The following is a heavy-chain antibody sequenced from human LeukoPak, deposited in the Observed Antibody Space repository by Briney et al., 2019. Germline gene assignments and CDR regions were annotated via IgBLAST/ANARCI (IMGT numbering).Heavy chain of an antibody. V-gene: IGHV4-38-2*01. D-gene: IGHD1-14*01. CDR3: ARRHRRNWFDP. CDR2: IYHSGST. J-gene: IGHJ5*02. Sequence: PSETLSLTCAVSGYSISSGYYWGWLRQPPGKGLEWIGNIYHSGSTYYNPSLKSRVTISLDTSKNQFSLKLSSVTAADTAMYYCARRHRRNWFDPWGQGTVVTVSS. CDR1: GYSISSGYY.